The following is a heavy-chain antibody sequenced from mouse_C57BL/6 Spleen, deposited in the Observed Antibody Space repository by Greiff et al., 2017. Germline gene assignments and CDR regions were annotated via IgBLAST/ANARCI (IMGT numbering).Heavy chain of an antibody. CDR3: AREKTAQGGLDY. Sequence: QVQLQQPGAELVRPGSSVKLSCKASGYTFTSYWMHWVKQRPIQGLEWIGNIDPSDSETHYNQKFKDKATLTVDKSSSTAYMQLSSLTIEVSAVYYCAREKTAQGGLDYWGQGTTLTVSS. CDR1: GYTFTSYW. D-gene: IGHD3-2*02. V-gene: IGHV1-52*01. J-gene: IGHJ2*01. CDR2: IDPSDSET.